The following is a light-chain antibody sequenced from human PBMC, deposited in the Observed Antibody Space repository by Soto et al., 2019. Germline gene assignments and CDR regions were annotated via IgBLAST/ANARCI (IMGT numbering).Light chain of an antibody. CDR1: QSVSID. CDR2: GAS. V-gene: IGKV3D-15*02. J-gene: IGKJ1*01. CDR3: QQYGSSTRT. Sequence: EIVMTQSPATLSVSPGERATLSCRASQSVSIDLAWYQQTPGQAPRLLIYGASTRATGIPARLSGSGSGTDITLTISSLEPEDFAVYYCQQYGSSTRTFGQGTKVDIK.